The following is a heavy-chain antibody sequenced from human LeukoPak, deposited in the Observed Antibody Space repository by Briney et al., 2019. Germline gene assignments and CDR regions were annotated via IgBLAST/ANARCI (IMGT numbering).Heavy chain of an antibody. CDR2: ISSSGSTI. CDR3: AKKPGYNSSLETLDL. V-gene: IGHV3-11*01. D-gene: IGHD6-13*01. CDR1: GFTFSDYY. J-gene: IGHJ3*01. Sequence: GGSLRLSCAASGFTFSDYYMSWIRQAPGKGLEWVSYISSSGSTIYYADSVKGRFTISRDNAKNSLYLQMNSLRAEDTAVYYFAKKPGYNSSLETLDLWGQGTMVTVSS.